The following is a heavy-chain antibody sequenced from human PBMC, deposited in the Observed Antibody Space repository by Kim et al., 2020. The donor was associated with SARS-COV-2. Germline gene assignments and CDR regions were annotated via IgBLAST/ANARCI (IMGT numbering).Heavy chain of an antibody. Sequence: GGSLRLSCAASGFTFSSYSMNWVRQAPGKGLEWVSSISSSSSYIYYADSVKGRFTISRDNAKNSLYLQMNSLRAEDTAVYYCASLWGGGYDFDYGMDVWGQGTTVTVSS. V-gene: IGHV3-21*01. D-gene: IGHD5-12*01. CDR3: ASLWGGGYDFDYGMDV. CDR1: GFTFSSYS. J-gene: IGHJ6*02. CDR2: ISSSSSYI.